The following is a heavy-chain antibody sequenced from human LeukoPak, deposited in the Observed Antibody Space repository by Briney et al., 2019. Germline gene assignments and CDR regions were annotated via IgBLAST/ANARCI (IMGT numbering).Heavy chain of an antibody. D-gene: IGHD5-12*01. J-gene: IGHJ6*03. Sequence: GGSLRLSCAASGFTFSSYSMDWVRQAPGKGLEWVSSISSTSSYIYYADSVKGRFTISRDNAKNSLYLQMNSLRAEDTAVYYCARDSLANYYYYYMDVWGKGTTVTVSS. CDR3: ARDSLANYYYYYMDV. CDR2: ISSTSSYI. V-gene: IGHV3-21*01. CDR1: GFTFSSYS.